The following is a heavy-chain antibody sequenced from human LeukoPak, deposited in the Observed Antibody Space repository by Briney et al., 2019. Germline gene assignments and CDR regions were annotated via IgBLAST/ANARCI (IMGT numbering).Heavy chain of an antibody. CDR3: ARDSYTNYASS. V-gene: IGHV3-74*01. CDR2: ITSDGTST. Sequence: GGSLRLSCAASGFTFSSYWMHWVRQAPGKGLVWVSRITSDGTSTNYADSVKGRFTISRDNAKNTLYLQMNSLRAEDTAVYYCARDSYTNYASSWGQGTLLTVSS. J-gene: IGHJ4*02. CDR1: GFTFSSYW. D-gene: IGHD4-11*01.